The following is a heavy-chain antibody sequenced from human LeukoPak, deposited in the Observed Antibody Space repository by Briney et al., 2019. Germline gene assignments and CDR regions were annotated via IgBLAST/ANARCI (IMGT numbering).Heavy chain of an antibody. CDR1: GGSISSGSYY. CDR3: ARSRERICSATACYVDLQAR. D-gene: IGHD2-2*01. V-gene: IGHV4-61*02. J-gene: IGHJ4*01. CDR2: IYISESA. Sequence: SETLSLTCTVSGGSISSGSYYWTWIRQPAGKGLEWIGRIYISESANYNSSLESRVTISVDASKNQFSLKLCSATAADTAVYYCARSRERICSATACYVDLQARWGHGSLVTVSS.